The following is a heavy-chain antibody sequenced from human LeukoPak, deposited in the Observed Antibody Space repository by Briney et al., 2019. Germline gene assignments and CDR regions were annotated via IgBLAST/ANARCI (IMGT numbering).Heavy chain of an antibody. CDR2: IIPIFGTA. J-gene: IGHJ6*03. V-gene: IGHV1-69*13. Sequence: SVKVSCKASGGTFSSYAISWVRQAPGQGLEWMGGIIPIFGTANYAQKFQGRVTITADESTSTAYMELSSLRSEDTAVYYCATSVWPPYYYYYHMDVWGKGTTVTVSS. CDR1: GGTFSSYA. CDR3: ATSVWPPYYYYYHMDV. D-gene: IGHD2-8*01.